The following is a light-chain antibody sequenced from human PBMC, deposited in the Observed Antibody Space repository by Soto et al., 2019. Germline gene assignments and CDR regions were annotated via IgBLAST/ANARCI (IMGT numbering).Light chain of an antibody. CDR3: QQYESSPIT. Sequence: EIVLTQSPDTLSLSPGERATLSCRASQSVSSSFIAWYRQKPGQPPRLLIYRASTRATGIPDRFTGSGSGTDFTLTISRLEPEDFAVYYCQQYESSPITFGGGTKVEIK. CDR2: RAS. J-gene: IGKJ4*01. CDR1: QSVSSSF. V-gene: IGKV3-20*01.